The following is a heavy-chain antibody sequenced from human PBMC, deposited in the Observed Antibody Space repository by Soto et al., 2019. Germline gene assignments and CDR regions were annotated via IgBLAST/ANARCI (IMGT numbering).Heavy chain of an antibody. CDR3: ARQLYPSAATFPGY. D-gene: IGHD2-15*01. Sequence: XSVKVSCKASGYTFTSYGISWVRHSPGQGLEWMGWISAYNGNTNYAQKLQGRVTMTTDTSTSTAYMELRSLRSDDTAVYYCARQLYPSAATFPGYWGQGTLVTVS. CDR1: GYTFTSYG. J-gene: IGHJ4*02. CDR2: ISAYNGNT. V-gene: IGHV1-18*01.